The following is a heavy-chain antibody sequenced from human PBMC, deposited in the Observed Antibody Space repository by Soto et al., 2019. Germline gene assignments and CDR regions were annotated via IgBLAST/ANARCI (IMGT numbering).Heavy chain of an antibody. V-gene: IGHV3-33*01. Sequence: GGSLRLSCAASGFTFSSYGMHWVRQAPGKGLEWVAVIWYDGSNKYYADSVKGRFTISRDSSKNTLYLQMNSLRAEDTAVYYCARAWQLVIYYFMDVWGKGTTVTVSS. CDR3: ARAWQLVIYYFMDV. CDR2: IWYDGSNK. J-gene: IGHJ6*03. D-gene: IGHD6-6*01. CDR1: GFTFSSYG.